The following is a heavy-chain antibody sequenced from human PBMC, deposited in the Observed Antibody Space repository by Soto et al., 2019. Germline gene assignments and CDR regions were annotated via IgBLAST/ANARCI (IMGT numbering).Heavy chain of an antibody. CDR3: ARDLGSAHYFDY. Sequence: QVQLVQSGAEVKKPGSSVKVSCNASGGTFSSYAISWVRQAPGQGLEWLGGLIPIFGTANYAQQFQGRVIITAPASTTTAYMELSSVRSEDTAVYYCARDLGSAHYFDYWGQGNLVTVSS. CDR2: LIPIFGTA. CDR1: GGTFSSYA. D-gene: IGHD3-10*01. J-gene: IGHJ4*02. V-gene: IGHV1-69*12.